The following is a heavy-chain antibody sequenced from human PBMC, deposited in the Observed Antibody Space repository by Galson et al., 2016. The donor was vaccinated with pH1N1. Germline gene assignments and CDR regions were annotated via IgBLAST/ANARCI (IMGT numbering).Heavy chain of an antibody. CDR2: IYPGDSDT. D-gene: IGHD2-2*01. CDR1: GYSFSTYW. V-gene: IGHV5-51*01. Sequence: QSGAEVKKPGESLKISCKGTGYSFSTYWIAWVRQMPGEGLEWMGIIYPGDSDTRYSPSFQGQVTISADKSTSAAYLQWSSLQASDTAMYFCARLGIPATIDYYYYMDVWGKGTTVTVSS. CDR3: ARLGIPATIDYYYYMDV. J-gene: IGHJ6*03.